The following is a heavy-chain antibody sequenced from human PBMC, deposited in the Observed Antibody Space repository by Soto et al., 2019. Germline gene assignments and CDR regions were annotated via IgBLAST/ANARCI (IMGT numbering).Heavy chain of an antibody. D-gene: IGHD2-2*01. CDR2: INPNRGGT. CDR3: ARSLTQATGIVVVPAADYYGMDV. V-gene: IGHV1-2*02. Sequence: ASVTVSCKASGYTFTGYYMHWVRQAPGQGLEWMGWINPNRGGTNYAQKFQGRVTMTRDTSISTAYMELSRLRSDDTAVYYGARSLTQATGIVVVPAADYYGMDVWGQGTTVTVSS. CDR1: GYTFTGYY. J-gene: IGHJ6*02.